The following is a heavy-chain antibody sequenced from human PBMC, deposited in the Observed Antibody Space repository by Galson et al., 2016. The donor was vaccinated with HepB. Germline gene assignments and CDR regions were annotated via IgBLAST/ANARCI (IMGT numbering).Heavy chain of an antibody. CDR1: GGSISSDDW. V-gene: IGHV4/OR15-8*02. Sequence: SETLSLTCAVSGGSISSDDWWSWVRQPPGRGLEWIGQIFRGGDVNCTPSLASRVTISIDTSNNYFSLRLTSVTAADAALYYCARQYSGCPSDYWGQGTLVIVSS. J-gene: IGHJ4*02. CDR3: ARQYSGCPSDY. D-gene: IGHD5-12*01. CDR2: IFRGGDV.